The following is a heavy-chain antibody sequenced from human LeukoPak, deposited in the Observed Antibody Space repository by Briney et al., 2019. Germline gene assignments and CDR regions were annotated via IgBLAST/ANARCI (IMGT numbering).Heavy chain of an antibody. Sequence: SETLSLTCTVSDDSITMYYWTWIRQPPGKGLEWIGYVDHTGSTKFNPSLNGRVSISRDTSNNFFSLRLRSVTAADTAVYYCAMGRLGNFDYWGQGTLVTVSS. J-gene: IGHJ4*02. CDR1: DDSITMYY. V-gene: IGHV4-59*01. D-gene: IGHD7-27*01. CDR2: VDHTGST. CDR3: AMGRLGNFDY.